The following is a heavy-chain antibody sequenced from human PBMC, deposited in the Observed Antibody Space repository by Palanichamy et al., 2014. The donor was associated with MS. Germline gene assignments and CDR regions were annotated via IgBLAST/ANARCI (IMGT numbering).Heavy chain of an antibody. CDR3: ARVGVGMNH. CDR1: GYSIDTSSFY. D-gene: IGHD1-26*01. V-gene: IGHV4-39*01. CDR2: VYYSGST. Sequence: QLRLQESGPVLVKPSETLSLTCNVSGYSIDTSSFYWGWIRQSPGKGPEWIGNVYYSGSTSYNPSLKSRVTTAIDTSKNQFSLRLTSVTAADTAVYYCARVGVGMNHWGQGILVTVSS. J-gene: IGHJ4*02.